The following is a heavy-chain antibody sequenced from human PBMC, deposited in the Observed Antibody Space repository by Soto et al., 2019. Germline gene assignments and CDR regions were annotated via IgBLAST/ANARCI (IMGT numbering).Heavy chain of an antibody. V-gene: IGHV3-23*01. CDR2: ISGSGGST. D-gene: IGHD3-16*02. J-gene: IGHJ4*02. Sequence: EVQLLESGGGLVQPGGSLRLSCAASGFTFSSYAMSWVHQAPGKGLEWVSAISGSGGSTYYADSVKGRFTISRDNSKNTLYLQMNSLRAEDTAVYYCAKGGNDYIWGSYRYSYWGQGTLVTVSS. CDR1: GFTFSSYA. CDR3: AKGGNDYIWGSYRYSY.